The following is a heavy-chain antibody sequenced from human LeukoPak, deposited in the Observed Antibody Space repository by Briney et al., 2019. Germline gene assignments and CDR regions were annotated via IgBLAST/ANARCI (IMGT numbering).Heavy chain of an antibody. CDR2: ISYDGSNK. CDR1: GFTFSSYA. Sequence: GGSLRLSCAASGFTFSSYAMSWVRQAPGKGLEWVAVISYDGSNKYYADSVKGRFTISRDNSKNTLYLQMNSLRAEDTAVYYCAKDLLAAAEPNYYYYYGMDVWGQGTTVTVSS. CDR3: AKDLLAAAEPNYYYYYGMDV. V-gene: IGHV3-30*18. J-gene: IGHJ6*02. D-gene: IGHD6-13*01.